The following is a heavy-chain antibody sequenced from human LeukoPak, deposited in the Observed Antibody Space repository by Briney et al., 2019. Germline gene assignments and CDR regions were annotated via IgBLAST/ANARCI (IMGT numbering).Heavy chain of an antibody. CDR3: ARDPPPHSSSYRGSYSYYYIDV. CDR2: INPNSGDT. J-gene: IGHJ6*03. CDR1: GYTFTGYY. Sequence: GASVKVSCKASGYTFTGYYIHWVRQAPGQGLEWMGRINPNSGDTNYAQKFQGRVTMTRDTSISTAYMELSSLRSDDTAVYYCARDPPPHSSSYRGSYSYYYIDVWGKGTTVTVSS. V-gene: IGHV1-2*06. D-gene: IGHD3-22*01.